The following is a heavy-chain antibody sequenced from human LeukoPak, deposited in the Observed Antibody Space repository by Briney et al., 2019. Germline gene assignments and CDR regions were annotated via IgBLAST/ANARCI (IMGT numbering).Heavy chain of an antibody. CDR2: IYYSGST. CDR1: GDSVRSDAYY. Sequence: SETLSLTCTVSGDSVRSDAYYWSWIRQPPGKGLEWIGYIYYSGSTNYNPSLKSRVTISVDTSKNQFSLKLSSVTAADTAVYYCARGGGIAVAGDFDYWGQGTLVTVSS. D-gene: IGHD6-19*01. V-gene: IGHV4-61*08. J-gene: IGHJ4*02. CDR3: ARGGGIAVAGDFDY.